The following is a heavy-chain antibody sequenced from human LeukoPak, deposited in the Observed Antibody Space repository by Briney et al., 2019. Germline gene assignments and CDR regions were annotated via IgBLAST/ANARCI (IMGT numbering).Heavy chain of an antibody. J-gene: IGHJ3*01. CDR2: IYYSGST. CDR1: GGSISSYY. V-gene: IGHV4-59*01. Sequence: SETLSLTCTVSGGSISSYYWSWIRQPPGKGLEWIGYIYYSGSTNYNPSLKSRVTISVDTSKNQFSLKLSSVTAADTAVYYCARYSDPGSYPDAFDVWGQGTMVTVSS. D-gene: IGHD1-26*01. CDR3: ARYSDPGSYPDAFDV.